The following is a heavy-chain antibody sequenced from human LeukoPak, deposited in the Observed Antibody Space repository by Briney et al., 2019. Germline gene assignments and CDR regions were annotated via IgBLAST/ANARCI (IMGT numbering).Heavy chain of an antibody. CDR2: ISGSGAST. CDR1: GFIFSNYA. V-gene: IGHV3-23*01. J-gene: IGHJ4*02. Sequence: GGSPRLSCAASGFIFSNYAMTWVRQAPGKGLEWVSTISGSGASTHYAASVKGRFTISRDNSENTMYLQMNSLRAEATAVYFCAKATTYNSGGYFDFWGQGILVTVSS. D-gene: IGHD1-1*01. CDR3: AKATTYNSGGYFDF.